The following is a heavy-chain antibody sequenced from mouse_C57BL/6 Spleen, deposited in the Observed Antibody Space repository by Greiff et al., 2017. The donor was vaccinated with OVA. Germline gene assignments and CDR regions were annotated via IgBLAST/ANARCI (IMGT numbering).Heavy chain of an antibody. J-gene: IGHJ4*01. Sequence: QVQLQQSGPGLVQPSQSLSITCTVSGFSLTSYGVHWVRQSPGKGLEWMGVIWRGGSTDYNEAFMSRLSITKDNSKSQVFFKMNSLQADDTAIYYCAKNKGNYGNYPYAMDYWGQGTSVTVSS. D-gene: IGHD2-1*01. CDR3: AKNKGNYGNYPYAMDY. CDR2: IWRGGST. CDR1: GFSLTSYG. V-gene: IGHV2-5*01.